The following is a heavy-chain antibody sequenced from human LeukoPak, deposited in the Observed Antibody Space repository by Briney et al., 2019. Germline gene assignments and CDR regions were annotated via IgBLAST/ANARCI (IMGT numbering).Heavy chain of an antibody. D-gene: IGHD3-9*01. CDR1: SGSISSRNYY. Sequence: SETLSLTCTVSSGSISSRNYYWGWIRQPPGKGLEWIGNMYYSWSTYYNPSLKSRVTMSVDTSKNQFSLKLSSMTAADTAVYYCARLDWETNAFDIWGQGTMVTVSS. CDR2: MYYSWST. V-gene: IGHV4-39*01. CDR3: ARLDWETNAFDI. J-gene: IGHJ3*02.